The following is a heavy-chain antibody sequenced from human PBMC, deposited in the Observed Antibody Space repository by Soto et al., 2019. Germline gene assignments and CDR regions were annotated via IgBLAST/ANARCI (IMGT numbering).Heavy chain of an antibody. Sequence: ASVKVSCKASGYTFTSYGISWVRQAPGQGLEWMGWISAYNGNTNYAQKLQGRVTITTDTSTSTAYMELSSLRSEDTAVYYCARASLYSSRYYWYFDLWGRGTLVTVSS. J-gene: IGHJ2*01. V-gene: IGHV1-18*01. CDR1: GYTFTSYG. D-gene: IGHD6-13*01. CDR2: ISAYNGNT. CDR3: ARASLYSSRYYWYFDL.